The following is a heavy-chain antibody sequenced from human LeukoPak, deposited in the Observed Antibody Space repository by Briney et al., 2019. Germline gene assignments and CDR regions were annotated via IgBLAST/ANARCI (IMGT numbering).Heavy chain of an antibody. V-gene: IGHV6-1*01. CDR2: TYYRSKWYN. D-gene: IGHD5-12*01. Sequence: SQTLSLTCGISGDSVSSNTAAWNWIRQSPSRGLEWLGRTYYRSKWYNNYAVSVKSRITINPDTSKNQFSLQLNSVTPEDTAVYYCARDLHSGYDFIGYFDYWGQGTLVTVSS. J-gene: IGHJ4*02. CDR1: GDSVSSNTAA. CDR3: ARDLHSGYDFIGYFDY.